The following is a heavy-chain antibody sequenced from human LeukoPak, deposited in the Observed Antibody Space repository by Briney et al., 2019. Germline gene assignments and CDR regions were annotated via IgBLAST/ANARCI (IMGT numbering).Heavy chain of an antibody. J-gene: IGHJ4*02. Sequence: PSETLSLTCTVSGGSISSYYWSWIRQPPGKGLEWIGYIYTSGSTNYNPSLKSRVTISVDTSKNQFSLKLSSVTAADTAVYYCASSTTVDSLDYWGQGILVTVSS. V-gene: IGHV4-4*09. CDR3: ASSTTVDSLDY. CDR2: IYTSGST. D-gene: IGHD4-23*01. CDR1: GGSISSYY.